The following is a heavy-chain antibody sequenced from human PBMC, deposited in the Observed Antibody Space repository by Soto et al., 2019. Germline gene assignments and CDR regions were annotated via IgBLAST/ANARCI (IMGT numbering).Heavy chain of an antibody. D-gene: IGHD3-16*01. CDR1: GYTFTSYG. J-gene: IGHJ6*03. CDR3: AREAGLGWPYYYYYMDV. CDR2: ISAYNSNT. Sequence: ASVKVSCKASGYTFTSYGISWVRQAPGQGLEWMGWISAYNSNTNYAQKLQGRVTMTTDTSTSTAYMELRSLRSDDTAVYYCAREAGLGWPYYYYYMDVWGKGTTVTVSS. V-gene: IGHV1-18*01.